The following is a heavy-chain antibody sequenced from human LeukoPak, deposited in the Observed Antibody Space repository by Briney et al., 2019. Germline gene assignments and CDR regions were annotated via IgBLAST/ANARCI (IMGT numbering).Heavy chain of an antibody. CDR1: GFTFSAYA. J-gene: IGHJ3*02. Sequence: GGSLRLSCAASGFTFSAYAMAWVRQAPGKGLEWVSTISDSGGTTYSADSVKGRFTISRDNSKNILYLQVNSLRAGDTAVYYCAKDYYYDSSGYYYGDAFDIWGQGTMVTVSS. CDR3: AKDYYYDSSGYYYGDAFDI. CDR2: ISDSGGTT. V-gene: IGHV3-23*01. D-gene: IGHD3-22*01.